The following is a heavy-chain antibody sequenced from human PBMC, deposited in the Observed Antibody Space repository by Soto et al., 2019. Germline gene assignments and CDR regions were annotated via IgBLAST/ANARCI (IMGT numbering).Heavy chain of an antibody. CDR1: GYTFTSYG. CDR3: ARDRSSVTAFDY. V-gene: IGHV1-18*01. Sequence: QVQLVQSGAEVKKPGASVKVSCKASGYTFTSYGISWVRQAPGQGLEWMGWISTYNGNTNYAQKLQGRVTMTTDTPTTTAYLELRSLRSDDTAVYYCARDRSSVTAFDYWGQGTLVTVSS. J-gene: IGHJ4*02. D-gene: IGHD2-21*02. CDR2: ISTYNGNT.